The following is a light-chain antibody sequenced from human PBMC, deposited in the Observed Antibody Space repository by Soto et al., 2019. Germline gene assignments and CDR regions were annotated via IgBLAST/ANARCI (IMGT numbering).Light chain of an antibody. CDR1: QTIKNY. J-gene: IGKJ5*01. Sequence: DIQMSQPPSSLSASVGDSVTITCRASQTIKNYLNWYQQKPGRAPNLLIYSASTLHSGVPSRFSGTKSATDFTLTITSLQPEDFATYYCQQFYSAPITFGQGTRLEIK. CDR2: SAS. V-gene: IGKV1-39*01. CDR3: QQFYSAPIT.